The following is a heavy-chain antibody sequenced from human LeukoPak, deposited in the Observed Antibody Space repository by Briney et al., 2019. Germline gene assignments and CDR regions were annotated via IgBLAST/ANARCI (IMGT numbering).Heavy chain of an antibody. Sequence: GGSLRLSCTASGFTFGDYAMSWVRQAPGRGLEWVGCIRSKAYGGTAEYAASVKGRFPMSRDDSRSIAYLQMNSLKTEDTAVYFCTRDPGPYCGGDCYKFDYWGQGTLVTVSS. CDR3: TRDPGPYCGGDCYKFDY. CDR1: GFTFGDYA. CDR2: IRSKAYGGTA. D-gene: IGHD2-21*02. J-gene: IGHJ4*02. V-gene: IGHV3-49*04.